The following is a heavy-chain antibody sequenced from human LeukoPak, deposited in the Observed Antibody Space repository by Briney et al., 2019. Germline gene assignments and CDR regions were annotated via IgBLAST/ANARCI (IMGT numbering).Heavy chain of an antibody. V-gene: IGHV4-59*01. J-gene: IGHJ4*02. CDR3: ARGVDRAYYYGSGRNYFDY. D-gene: IGHD3-10*01. CDR1: GGSISSYY. CDR2: IYYSGST. Sequence: SETLSLTCTVSGGSISSYYWSWIRQPPGKGLEWIGYIYYSGSTKYNPSLKSRVTISVDTSKNQFSLKLSSVTAADTAVYYCARGVDRAYYYGSGRNYFDYWGQGTLVTVSS.